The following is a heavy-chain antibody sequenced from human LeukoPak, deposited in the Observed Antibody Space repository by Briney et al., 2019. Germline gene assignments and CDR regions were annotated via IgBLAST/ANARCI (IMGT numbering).Heavy chain of an antibody. J-gene: IGHJ3*02. Sequence: ASVKVSCKASRYTFTGYYMHWVRQAPGQGLEWMGWINPNSGGTNYAQKFQGGVTMTRDTSISTAYMELSRLRSDDTAVYYCARIAAASGAFDIWGQGTMVTVSS. V-gene: IGHV1-2*02. CDR1: RYTFTGYY. CDR3: ARIAAASGAFDI. CDR2: INPNSGGT. D-gene: IGHD6-13*01.